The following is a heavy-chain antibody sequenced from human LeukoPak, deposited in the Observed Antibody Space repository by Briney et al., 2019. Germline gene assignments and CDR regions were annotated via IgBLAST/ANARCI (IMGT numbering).Heavy chain of an antibody. Sequence: PSETLSLTCTVSGGSISSYYWSWIRQSPGKGPECIGYIYYSGSTNYNPSLESRVTISVDTSKSTNQISLKLSSVTAADTAVYYCARRQRPYYFDYWGQGNLVTVSS. CDR3: ARRQRPYYFDY. D-gene: IGHD2-2*01. CDR1: GGSISSYY. V-gene: IGHV4-59*12. J-gene: IGHJ4*02. CDR2: IYYSGST.